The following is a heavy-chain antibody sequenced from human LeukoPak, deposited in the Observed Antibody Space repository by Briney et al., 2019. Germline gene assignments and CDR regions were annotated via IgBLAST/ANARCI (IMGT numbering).Heavy chain of an antibody. Sequence: SETLSLTCTVSGDSFSDFSYYWGWIRQPPGKGLEWIGYIYYSGSTNYNPSLKSRVTISVDTSKNQFSLKLSSVTAADTAVYYCARSPFQYYDILTGFRWYFDLWGRGTLVTVSS. CDR1: GDSFSDFSYY. D-gene: IGHD3-9*01. V-gene: IGHV4-61*01. J-gene: IGHJ2*01. CDR3: ARSPFQYYDILTGFRWYFDL. CDR2: IYYSGST.